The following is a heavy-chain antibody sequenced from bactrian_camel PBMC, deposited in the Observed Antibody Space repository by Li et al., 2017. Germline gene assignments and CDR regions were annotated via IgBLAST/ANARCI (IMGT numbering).Heavy chain of an antibody. J-gene: IGHJ4*01. V-gene: IGHV3S53*01. Sequence: QVQLVESGGGSVQAGGSLRLSCTASGFRFDGSDWGWYRQGAGRKREGVATIDSDGSTSYADSVKGRFTISQDKARNTVCLQRNSLKPEDTAMYSCKTVCDFDDVDYADYDHWDQGTQVTVS. D-gene: IGHD4*01. CDR3: KTVCDFDDVDYADYDH. CDR1: GFRFDGSD. CDR2: IDSDGST.